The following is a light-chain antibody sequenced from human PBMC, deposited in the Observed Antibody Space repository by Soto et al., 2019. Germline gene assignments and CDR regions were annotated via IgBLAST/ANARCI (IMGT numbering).Light chain of an antibody. CDR3: LQDYNYPRT. CDR1: KAIGKD. CDR2: AAS. J-gene: IGKJ1*01. V-gene: IGKV1-6*01. Sequence: QRTHFPPPLSEFVGARATFPSRPIKAIGKDLDGYQQKPGEAPKLFIYAASSLQSGVPSRFSGSGSGTDFTLTISSLQPDDFATYYCLQDYNYPRTFGQGTRV.